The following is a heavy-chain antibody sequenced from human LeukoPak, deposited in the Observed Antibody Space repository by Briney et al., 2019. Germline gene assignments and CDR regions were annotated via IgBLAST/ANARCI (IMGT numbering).Heavy chain of an antibody. CDR2: IRRGTNSYTT. J-gene: IGHJ3*02. CDR1: GFTFSDYI. V-gene: IGHV3-72*01. CDR3: TRDGGEGGNSAFDI. D-gene: IGHD3-16*01. Sequence: GGSLKLSCAASGFTFSDYILDWVRQAPGKGLEWVGRIRRGTNSYTTEYAASVKGRFIISRDDSKNSLYLHMNSLKTEDTAVYHCTRDGGEGGNSAFDIWGQGTMVTVSS.